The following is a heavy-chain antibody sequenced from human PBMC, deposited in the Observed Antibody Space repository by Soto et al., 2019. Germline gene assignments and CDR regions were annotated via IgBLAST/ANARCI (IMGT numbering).Heavy chain of an antibody. Sequence: ASVKVSCKISGGTLSRYAVSWVRQAAGQGLEWMGGIIPMFATTKYAQKFQDRLTITADKSTSTAHMELSSLTSEDTAVYYCVRAQGGYYPLGPPYYQGMDIWSQGTTVTVSS. CDR3: VRAQGGYYPLGPPYYQGMDI. J-gene: IGHJ6*02. V-gene: IGHV1-69*06. D-gene: IGHD3-22*01. CDR2: IIPMFATT. CDR1: GGTLSRYA.